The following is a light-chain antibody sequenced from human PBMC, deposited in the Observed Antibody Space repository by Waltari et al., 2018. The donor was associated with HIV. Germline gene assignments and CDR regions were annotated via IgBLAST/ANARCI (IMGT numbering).Light chain of an antibody. CDR3: QRYNTYPYT. CDR1: LSISSW. V-gene: IGKV1-5*03. Sequence: DIQMTQSPSTLSASVGDRVTITCRASLSISSWLAWYQQKPGTAPQLLIYKAFTLESGVPSRFSGSGSGTECTLTISSLQPDDVATYYCQRYNTYPYTFGQGTKLE. CDR2: KAF. J-gene: IGKJ2*01.